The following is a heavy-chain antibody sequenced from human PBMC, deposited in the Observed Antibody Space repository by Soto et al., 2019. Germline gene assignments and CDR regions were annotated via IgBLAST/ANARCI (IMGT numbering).Heavy chain of an antibody. D-gene: IGHD3-10*01. V-gene: IGHV4-39*01. CDR3: ARHRIEVVWRGFDF. J-gene: IGHJ4*02. Sequence: SETLSLTCTVSTDSSSFTNSYWGWIRQPPGKGLQWIGSSSYNGGTFYNPSLKGRVVISFDTSKKQSSLQVTSVTAADTAVYFCARHRIEVVWRGFDFWGQGSPVTVSS. CDR2: SSYNGGT. CDR1: TDSSSFTNSY.